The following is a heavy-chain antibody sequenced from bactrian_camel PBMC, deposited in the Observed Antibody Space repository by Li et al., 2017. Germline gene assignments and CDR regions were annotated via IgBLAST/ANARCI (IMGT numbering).Heavy chain of an antibody. CDR1: SSYSRAC. CDR2: IYTLDDST. D-gene: IGHD1*01. V-gene: IGHV3S54*01. CDR3: GAVIACPQSWYAKWNPPFAY. Sequence: HVQLVESGGGSVETGGSLNLTCSAHSSYSRACMGWFRQAPGKQREGVATIYTLDDSTYYSDSAKGRFTISRDNKNAVYLQMDSLKPEDTAEYYCGAVIACPQSWYAKWNPPFAYWGQGTQVTVS. J-gene: IGHJ6*01.